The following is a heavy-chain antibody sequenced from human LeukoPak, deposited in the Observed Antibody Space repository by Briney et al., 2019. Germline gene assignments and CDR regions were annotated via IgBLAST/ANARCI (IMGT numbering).Heavy chain of an antibody. Sequence: PGGSLRLSCAASGFTFIDYAMHWVRQAPGKGLEWVANIKQDGSEKYYVDSVKGRFTISRDNAKNSLYLQMNSLRAEDTAVYYCARDPRIAARPRYFDYWGQGALVTVSS. CDR2: IKQDGSEK. V-gene: IGHV3-7*01. D-gene: IGHD6-6*01. CDR1: GFTFIDYA. CDR3: ARDPRIAARPRYFDY. J-gene: IGHJ4*02.